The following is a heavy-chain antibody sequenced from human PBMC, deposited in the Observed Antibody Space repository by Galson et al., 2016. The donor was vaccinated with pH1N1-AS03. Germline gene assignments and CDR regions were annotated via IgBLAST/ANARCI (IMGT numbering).Heavy chain of an antibody. Sequence: QSGAEVKKPGESLRISCKGSGYSFTNYWINWVRQMPGKGLEWMGRFDPSDSHTSYSPSFQGHVTFSADKSINTAYLQWSSLESSDTAIYYCARGYSGFDYWGQGTLVSVSS. CDR1: GYSFTNYW. V-gene: IGHV5-10-1*01. CDR3: ARGYSGFDY. J-gene: IGHJ4*02. D-gene: IGHD5-12*01. CDR2: FDPSDSHT.